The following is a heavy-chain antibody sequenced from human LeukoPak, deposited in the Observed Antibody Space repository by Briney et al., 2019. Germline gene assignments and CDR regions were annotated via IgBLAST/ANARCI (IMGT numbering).Heavy chain of an antibody. CDR3: ARNYYESSGYYPWNFDY. D-gene: IGHD3-22*01. V-gene: IGHV4-39*01. CDR2: IYYSGST. Sequence: PSETLSLTCTVSGGSISSSSYWWGWIRQPPGTGLEWIANIYYSGSTHYNPSLKSRVTISIEKSKNQFSLKLSSVTAADPAVYYCARNYYESSGYYPWNFDYWGQGTLVTVSS. J-gene: IGHJ4*02. CDR1: GGSISSSSYW.